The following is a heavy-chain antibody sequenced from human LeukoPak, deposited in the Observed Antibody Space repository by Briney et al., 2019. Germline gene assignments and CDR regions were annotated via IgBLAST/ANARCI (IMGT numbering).Heavy chain of an antibody. CDR2: ISSSSSYI. CDR3: ARHQLENYYDSSGYYYGVDY. J-gene: IGHJ4*02. V-gene: IGHV3-21*01. Sequence: PGGSLRLSCAASGFTFSSYSMNWVRQAPGKGLEWVSSISSSSSYIYYADSVRGRFTISRDNAKNSLYLQMNSLRAEDTAVYYCARHQLENYYDSSGYYYGVDYWGQGTLVTVSS. D-gene: IGHD3-22*01. CDR1: GFTFSSYS.